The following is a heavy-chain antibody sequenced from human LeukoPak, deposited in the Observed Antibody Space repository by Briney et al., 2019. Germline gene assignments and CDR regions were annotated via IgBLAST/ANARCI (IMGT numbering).Heavy chain of an antibody. J-gene: IGHJ6*03. CDR2: INPSGVST. V-gene: IGHV1-46*01. CDR3: ARDEVDSSGYHYGHYYYYMDV. Sequence: ASVKVSCKASGYTFTSYYMHWVRQAPGQGLEWMGIINPSGVSTSYAQKFQGRVTMTRDTSTSTVYMELSSLRSEDTAVYYCARDEVDSSGYHYGHYYYYMDVWGKGTTVTVSS. D-gene: IGHD3-22*01. CDR1: GYTFTSYY.